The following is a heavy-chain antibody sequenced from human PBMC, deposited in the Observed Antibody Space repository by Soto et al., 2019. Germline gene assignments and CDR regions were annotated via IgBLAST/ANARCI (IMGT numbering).Heavy chain of an antibody. CDR2: IWYDGGNK. D-gene: IGHD6-19*01. V-gene: IGHV3-33*01. CDR3: ARDGQWLPRDGLRSSYYFDY. Sequence: QVQLVESGGGVVQPGRSLRLSCAASGFNFSSYVMHWVRQAPGKGLEWVAVIWYDGGNKYYADSVKGRFTISRDNSKNTLYLQMNSLRAEDTAVXYCARDGQWLPRDGLRSSYYFDYWGQGTLVTVSS. J-gene: IGHJ4*02. CDR1: GFNFSSYV.